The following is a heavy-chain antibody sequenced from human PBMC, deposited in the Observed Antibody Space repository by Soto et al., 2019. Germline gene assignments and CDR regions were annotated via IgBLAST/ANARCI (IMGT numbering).Heavy chain of an antibody. CDR2: ISFDGNVT. CDR1: GFSFRSYL. J-gene: IGHJ4*02. Sequence: GGSLRLSWEGSGFSFRSYLMHWVRQAPGEGLVWVARISFDGNVTNYADSVKGRFTISRDNARNTVFLQMNGLRAGDTALYFCVREPWGFSGTWYDYWGQGTLVTVSS. D-gene: IGHD6-13*01. CDR3: VREPWGFSGTWYDY. V-gene: IGHV3-74*01.